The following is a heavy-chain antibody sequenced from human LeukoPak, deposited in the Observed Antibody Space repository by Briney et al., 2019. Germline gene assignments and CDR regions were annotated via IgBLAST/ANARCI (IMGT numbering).Heavy chain of an antibody. J-gene: IGHJ6*03. CDR3: ARGNDYYYYMDV. CDR1: EGTFSSYA. V-gene: IGHV1-69*05. Sequence: GASVKVSCKASEGTFSSYAISWVRQAPGQGLEWMGGIIPIFGTANYAQKFQGRVTITTDESTSTAYMELSSLRSEDTAVYYCARGNDYYYYMDVWGKGTTVTVSS. CDR2: IIPIFGTA.